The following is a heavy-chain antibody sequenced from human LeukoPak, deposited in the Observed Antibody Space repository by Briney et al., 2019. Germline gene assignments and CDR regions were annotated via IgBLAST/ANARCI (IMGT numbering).Heavy chain of an antibody. CDR3: AKDLGITMVRGVSPFDY. Sequence: GGSLRLSCAASGFTFSSYAMSWVRQAPGKGLEWVSAISGSGGSTYYADSVKGRFTISRDNSKNTLYLQMNSLRAEDTAVYYRAKDLGITMVRGVSPFDYWGRGTLVTVSS. V-gene: IGHV3-23*01. CDR1: GFTFSSYA. J-gene: IGHJ4*02. CDR2: ISGSGGST. D-gene: IGHD3-10*01.